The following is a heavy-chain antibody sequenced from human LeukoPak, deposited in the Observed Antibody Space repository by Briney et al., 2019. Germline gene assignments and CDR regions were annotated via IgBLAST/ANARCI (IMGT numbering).Heavy chain of an antibody. D-gene: IGHD3-9*01. Sequence: GGSLRLSCAASGFMFSDHYMDWVRQPPGKGLEWVGRIRNRARGHTTEYAASVKGRFIVSRDDSKNIVYLQMNSLKTEDTAVYYCARPNGIDWSIDYFDYWGQGTLVTVSS. CDR3: ARPNGIDWSIDYFDY. V-gene: IGHV3-72*01. J-gene: IGHJ4*02. CDR1: GFMFSDHY. CDR2: IRNRARGHTT.